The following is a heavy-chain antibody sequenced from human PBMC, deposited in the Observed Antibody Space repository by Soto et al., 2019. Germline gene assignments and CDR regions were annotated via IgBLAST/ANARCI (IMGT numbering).Heavy chain of an antibody. Sequence: SETLSLTCTVSGGSISSYYWSWIRQPPGKGLEWIGYIYYSGSTNYNPSLKSRVTISVDTSKNQFSLKLSSVTAADTAGYYYGSGSLARTDRTFDYWGQGTLVTVSS. CDR1: GGSISSYY. V-gene: IGHV4-59*08. CDR2: IYYSGST. J-gene: IGHJ4*02. D-gene: IGHD3-10*01. CDR3: GSGSLARTDRTFDY.